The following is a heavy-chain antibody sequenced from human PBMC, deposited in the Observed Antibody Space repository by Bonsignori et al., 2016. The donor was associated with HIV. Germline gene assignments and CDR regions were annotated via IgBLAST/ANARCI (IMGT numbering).Heavy chain of an antibody. CDR3: ARDSTVAGRLHGFDI. CDR2: IYSSDKT. Sequence: WIRQPPGKGLDWVSIIYSSDKTYYADSVKGRFTISRDNSKNTLYLHMNSLRAEDTAVYYCARDSTVAGRLHGFDIWGQGTMVTVSS. D-gene: IGHD6-6*01. J-gene: IGHJ3*02. V-gene: IGHV3-53*01.